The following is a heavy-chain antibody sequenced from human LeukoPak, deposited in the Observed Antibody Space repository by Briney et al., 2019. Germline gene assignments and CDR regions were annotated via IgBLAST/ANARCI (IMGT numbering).Heavy chain of an antibody. V-gene: IGHV1-2*02. CDR2: INPNSGGT. J-gene: IGHJ4*02. D-gene: IGHD6-13*01. CDR3: AREKGIAAADDY. Sequence: ASVKVSFKASGYTFTGYYMHWVRQAPGQGLEWMGWINPNSGGTNYAQKFQGRVTMTRDTSISTAYMELSRLRSDDTAVYYCAREKGIAAADDYWGQGTLVTVSS. CDR1: GYTFTGYY.